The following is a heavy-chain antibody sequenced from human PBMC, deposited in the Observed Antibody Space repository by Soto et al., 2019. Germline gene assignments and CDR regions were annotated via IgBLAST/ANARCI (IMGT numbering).Heavy chain of an antibody. Sequence: QVQLVESGGGVVQPGRSLRLSCAASGFTFSSYGMHWVRQAPGKGLEWVAVISYDGSNKYYADSVKGRFTISRDNSKNTLYLQMNSLRAEDTAVYYCAMPGDSSSTQNWFDPWGQGTLVTVSS. J-gene: IGHJ5*02. CDR1: GFTFSSYG. CDR3: AMPGDSSSTQNWFDP. CDR2: ISYDGSNK. V-gene: IGHV3-30*03. D-gene: IGHD6-6*01.